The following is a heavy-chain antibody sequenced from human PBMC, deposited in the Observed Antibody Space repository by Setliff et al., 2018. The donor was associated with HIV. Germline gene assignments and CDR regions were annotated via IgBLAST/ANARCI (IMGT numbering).Heavy chain of an antibody. CDR3: TGPYYYASGSYDY. CDR1: GFTLSDYA. CDR2: ISYDGTNE. V-gene: IGHV3-30*03. D-gene: IGHD3-10*01. J-gene: IGHJ4*02. Sequence: GGSLRLSCAASGFTLSDYAMHWVRQAPGKGLEWVAVISYDGTNEYYADSVKGRFTISRDNYKNTVFLQMNSLRVDDSALYYCTGPYYYASGSYDYWGQGTLVTVSS.